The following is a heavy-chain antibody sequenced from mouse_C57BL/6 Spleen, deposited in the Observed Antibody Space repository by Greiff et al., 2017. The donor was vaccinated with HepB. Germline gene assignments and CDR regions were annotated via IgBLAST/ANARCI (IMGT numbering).Heavy chain of an antibody. CDR1: GYAFSSYW. D-gene: IGHD1-1*01. CDR2: IYPGDGDT. Sequence: QVQLQQSGAELVKPGASVKISCKASGYAFSSYWMNWVKQRPGKGLEWIGQIYPGDGDTNYNGKFKGKATLSADKSTSTASMQLISLTSEASAVYVFARSSYIHYYAMDYWGQGTSVTVSS. CDR3: ARSSYIHYYAMDY. V-gene: IGHV1-80*01. J-gene: IGHJ4*01.